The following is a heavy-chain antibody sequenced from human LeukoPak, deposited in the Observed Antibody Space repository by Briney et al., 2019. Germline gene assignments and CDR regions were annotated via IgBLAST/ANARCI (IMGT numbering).Heavy chain of an antibody. CDR2: ILYDGSNK. D-gene: IGHD3-22*01. V-gene: IGHV3-30*03. CDR3: ARDYYDSSGYYPWNY. J-gene: IGHJ4*02. CDR1: EFTFSSYA. Sequence: GGSLRLSCAASEFTFSSYAMHWVRQAPGKGLEWVAVILYDGSNKKYADSVKGRFTISRDNSKNTLYLQMNSLRAEDTAVYYCARDYYDSSGYYPWNYWGQGTLVTVSS.